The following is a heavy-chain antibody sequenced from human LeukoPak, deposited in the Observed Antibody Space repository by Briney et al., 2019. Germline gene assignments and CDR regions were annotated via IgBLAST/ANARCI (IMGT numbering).Heavy chain of an antibody. Sequence: SETLSLTRAVYGGSFSGYYWSWIRQPPGKGLEWIGEINHSGSTNYNPSLKSRVTISVDTSKNQFSLKLTSVTAADTAVYYCARGGGLGSSPTFYYYYYYMDVWGKGTTVTVSS. CDR3: ARGGGLGSSPTFYYYYYYMDV. J-gene: IGHJ6*03. V-gene: IGHV4-34*01. CDR2: INHSGST. D-gene: IGHD6-6*01. CDR1: GGSFSGYY.